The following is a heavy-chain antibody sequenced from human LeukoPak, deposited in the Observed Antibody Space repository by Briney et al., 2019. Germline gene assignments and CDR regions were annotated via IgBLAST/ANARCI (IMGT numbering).Heavy chain of an antibody. CDR3: ARGSTRCYECSFF. D-gene: IGHD2-2*01. CDR1: GFTVSSNY. V-gene: IGHV3-66*01. Sequence: GGSLRLSCVTSGFTVSSNYMSWVRQAPGKGLEWVSLINSAGSYYADSVKGRFTISRDTSKNTLYLQMNSLRAEGTAVYYCARGSTRCYECSFFWGQGTLVTVSS. CDR2: INSAGS. J-gene: IGHJ4*02.